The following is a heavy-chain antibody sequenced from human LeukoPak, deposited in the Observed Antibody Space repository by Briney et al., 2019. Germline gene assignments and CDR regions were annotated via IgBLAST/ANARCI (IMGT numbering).Heavy chain of an antibody. CDR2: ISSSGSTI. J-gene: IGHJ4*02. Sequence: PGGSLRLSCAASGFTFSSYEMNWVRQAPGKGLEWVSYISSSGSTIYYADSVKGRFTISRDNAKNSLYLQMNSLRAEDTAVYYCASFTISGVVPYWGQGTLVTVSA. CDR1: GFTFSSYE. CDR3: ASFTISGVVPY. V-gene: IGHV3-48*03. D-gene: IGHD3-3*01.